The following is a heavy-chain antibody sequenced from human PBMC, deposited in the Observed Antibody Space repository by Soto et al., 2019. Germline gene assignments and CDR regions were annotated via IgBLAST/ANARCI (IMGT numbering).Heavy chain of an antibody. J-gene: IGHJ4*02. V-gene: IGHV4-34*01. D-gene: IGHD1-1*01. CDR1: GGSFSGYY. CDR2: INHSGST. Sequence: PSETLSLTCAVYGGSFSGYYWSWIRQPPGKGLEWIGEINHSGSTNYNPSLKSRVTISVDTSKNQFSLKLGSVTAADTAVYYCARGWQAVTGTYDYWGQGTLVTVSS. CDR3: ARGWQAVTGTYDY.